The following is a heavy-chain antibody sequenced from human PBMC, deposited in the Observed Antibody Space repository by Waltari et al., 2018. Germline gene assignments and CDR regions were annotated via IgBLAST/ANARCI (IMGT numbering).Heavy chain of an antibody. Sequence: QVQLVESGGGVVQPGRFLRLSCAASEFSFSTYAMHWVRQAPGKGLEWVAVISYNARNIYYVDSVKGRFTISRDNSKKTLYLQMDSLRAEDTAVYYCARDYCDRTYCHGMDVWGQGTTVTVSS. J-gene: IGHJ6*02. CDR2: ISYNARNI. V-gene: IGHV3-30*04. CDR3: ARDYCDRTYCHGMDV. D-gene: IGHD2-21*01. CDR1: EFSFSTYA.